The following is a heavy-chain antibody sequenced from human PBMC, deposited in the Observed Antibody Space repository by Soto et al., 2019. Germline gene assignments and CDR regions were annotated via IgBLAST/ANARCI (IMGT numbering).Heavy chain of an antibody. D-gene: IGHD2-2*01. Sequence: GASLKISCKGSGYSFTSYWISWVRQIHGKGLEWMGRIDPSDSYTNYSPSFQGHVTISADKSISTAYLQWSSLKASDTAMYYCARQTRPYQLPSYYYYGVDVWGQGTTVTVSS. CDR2: IDPSDSYT. J-gene: IGHJ6*02. CDR3: ARQTRPYQLPSYYYYGVDV. V-gene: IGHV5-10-1*01. CDR1: GYSFTSYW.